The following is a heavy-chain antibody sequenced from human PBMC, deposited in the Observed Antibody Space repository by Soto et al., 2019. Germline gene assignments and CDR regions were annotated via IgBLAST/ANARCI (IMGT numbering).Heavy chain of an antibody. Sequence: QTGGSLRLSCAASGFTFSAYAMNWVRQAPGMGLELVSTISGSGGSTYNADFVKGRFTISRDNSKNTLYLQMNNLRAEDTAVYYCAKDRAWELRYCDYWGQGTLVTVSS. CDR2: ISGSGGST. V-gene: IGHV3-23*01. CDR3: AKDRAWELRYCDY. J-gene: IGHJ4*02. D-gene: IGHD1-26*01. CDR1: GFTFSAYA.